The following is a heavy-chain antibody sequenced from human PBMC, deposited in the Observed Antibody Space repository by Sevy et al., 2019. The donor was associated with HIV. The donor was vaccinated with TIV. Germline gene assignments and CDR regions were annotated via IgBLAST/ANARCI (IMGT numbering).Heavy chain of an antibody. CDR1: GFTFDDYA. J-gene: IGHJ4*02. CDR2: ISWNSGSI. Sequence: SLRLSCAASGFTFDDYAMHWVRQAPGKGLEWVSGISWNSGSIGYADSVKGRFTISRDNAKNSLYLQMNSLRAEDTPLYYCAKSGSLYYDILTGHYYFDYWGQGTLVTVSS. V-gene: IGHV3-9*01. CDR3: AKSGSLYYDILTGHYYFDY. D-gene: IGHD3-9*01.